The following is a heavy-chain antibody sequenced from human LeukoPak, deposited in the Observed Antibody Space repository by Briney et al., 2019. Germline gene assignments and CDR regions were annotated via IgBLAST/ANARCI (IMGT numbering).Heavy chain of an antibody. Sequence: PGGSLRLSCAASGITFSSYWMHWVRQGPGKGLVWVSRINGDGSSTSYADSVKGRFTISRDNAKNTLYLQMNSLRVEDTAVYYCARGFLGSCSGGSCYSGYWGQGTLVAVSS. J-gene: IGHJ4*02. D-gene: IGHD2-15*01. CDR3: ARGFLGSCSGGSCYSGY. V-gene: IGHV3-74*01. CDR2: INGDGSST. CDR1: GITFSSYW.